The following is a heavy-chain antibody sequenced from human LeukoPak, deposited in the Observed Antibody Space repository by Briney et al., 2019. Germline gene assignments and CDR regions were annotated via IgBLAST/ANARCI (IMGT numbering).Heavy chain of an antibody. D-gene: IGHD1-1*01. Sequence: PSETLSLTCSVSGDSTSSSSYFWGWVRQPPGKGLEWMGSVSYSGSTHYNPSLKSRLSISLDTSKNQFSLSLTSVTAADTAIYSCARQLACLTCNTRLGFMDVWGKGTTVTVSS. CDR1: GDSTSSSSYF. CDR2: VSYSGST. V-gene: IGHV4-39*07. CDR3: ARQLACLTCNTRLGFMDV. J-gene: IGHJ6*03.